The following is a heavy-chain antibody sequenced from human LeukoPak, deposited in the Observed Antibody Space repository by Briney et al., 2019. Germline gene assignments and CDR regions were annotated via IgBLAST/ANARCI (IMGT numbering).Heavy chain of an antibody. CDR2: IKSKTDGGTT. D-gene: IGHD3-22*01. CDR3: TTPNYYDSSGYYHNFDY. J-gene: IGHJ4*02. V-gene: IGHV3-15*01. CDR1: GFTFSNAW. Sequence: GGSLRLSCAASGFTFSNAWMSWVRQAPGKGLEWVGRIKSKTDGGTTDYAAPVKGRFTISRDDSKNTLYLQTNSLKTEDTAVYYCTTPNYYDSSGYYHNFDYWGQGTLVTVSS.